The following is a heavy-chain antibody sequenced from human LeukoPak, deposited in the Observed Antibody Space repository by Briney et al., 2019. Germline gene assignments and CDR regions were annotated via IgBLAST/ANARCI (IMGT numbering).Heavy chain of an antibody. CDR3: ARLSSSRTGVFDP. J-gene: IGHJ5*02. D-gene: IGHD6-13*01. CDR1: GGSFSGYY. V-gene: IGHV4-34*01. Sequence: SGTLSLTCAVYGGSFSGYYWSWIRQPPGKGLEWIGEINHSGSTNYNPSLKSRVTISVDTSKNQFSLNLTSMTAADTAVYYCARLSSSRTGVFDPWGQGTLVTVSS. CDR2: INHSGST.